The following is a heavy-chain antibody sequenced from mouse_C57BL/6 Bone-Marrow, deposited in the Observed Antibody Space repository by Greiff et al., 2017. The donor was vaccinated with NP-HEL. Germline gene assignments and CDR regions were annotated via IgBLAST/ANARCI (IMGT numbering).Heavy chain of an antibody. D-gene: IGHD1-1*01. Sequence: VQLQQSGAELVKPGASVKISCKASGYAFSSYWLNWVKQRPGKGLEWIGQIYPGDGDTNYNGKFKGKATLTADKSSSTAYMQLSSLTSEDSAVYFCARYYGSSYYFDFWGQGTTLTVSA. CDR1: GYAFSSYW. CDR2: IYPGDGDT. V-gene: IGHV1-80*01. CDR3: ARYYGSSYYFDF. J-gene: IGHJ2*01.